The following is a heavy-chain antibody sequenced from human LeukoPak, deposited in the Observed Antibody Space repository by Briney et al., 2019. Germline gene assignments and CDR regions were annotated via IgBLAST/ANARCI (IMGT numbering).Heavy chain of an antibody. CDR1: GDSIGSYY. D-gene: IGHD3-10*01. CDR2: IFYSGST. CDR3: ARGRARDGSFPWLDS. J-gene: IGHJ5*01. V-gene: IGHV4-59*01. Sequence: PSETLYLTCSVSGDSIGSYYWTWIRQSAGKGLEWIGYIFYSGSTNYSPSLKSRVTISVDTSNNQFSLQLRSVTAADTAIYYCARGRARDGSFPWLDSWGQGTLVTVSS.